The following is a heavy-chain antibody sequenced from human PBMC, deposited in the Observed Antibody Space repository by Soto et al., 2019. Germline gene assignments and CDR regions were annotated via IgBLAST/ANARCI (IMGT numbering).Heavy chain of an antibody. Sequence: ASVKVSCKASGGIFSSYAISWLRQAPGQGLEWMGAVIPILGQPYYAQTLQGRVTITADESARTAYMELSSLRSEDTAVYFCARVGGVGAPPGADYWGQGTLVTVSS. V-gene: IGHV1-69*13. CDR1: GGIFSSYA. D-gene: IGHD1-26*01. CDR3: ARVGGVGAPPGADY. CDR2: VIPILGQP. J-gene: IGHJ4*02.